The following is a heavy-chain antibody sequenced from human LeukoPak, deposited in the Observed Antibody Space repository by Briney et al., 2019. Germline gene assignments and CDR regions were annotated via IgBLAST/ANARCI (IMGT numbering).Heavy chain of an antibody. Sequence: ASVKVSCKASGYIFTSYGISWVRQAPGQGLEWMGWISAYNGNTNYAQKLQGRVTMTTDTSTSTAYMELRSLRSDDTAVYYCARRSVGATPSDYWGQGTLVTVSS. J-gene: IGHJ4*02. V-gene: IGHV1-18*01. D-gene: IGHD1-26*01. CDR1: GYIFTSYG. CDR3: ARRSVGATPSDY. CDR2: ISAYNGNT.